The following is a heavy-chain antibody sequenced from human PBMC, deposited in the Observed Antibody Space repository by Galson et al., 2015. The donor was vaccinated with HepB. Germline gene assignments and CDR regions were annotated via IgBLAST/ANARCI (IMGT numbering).Heavy chain of an antibody. CDR2: ISAANGKT. CDR1: GYTFTNYG. V-gene: IGHV1-18*04. D-gene: IGHD5-24*01. J-gene: IGHJ4*02. CDR3: TRDSDLRRDGYNFDY. Sequence: QSGAEVKKPGASVKVSCKASGYTFTNYGFSWVRQAPGQGLEWMGWISAANGKTKYAQNVQGRVTMTTDTSTSTAYMELRSLRSDDTAMYYCTRDSDLRRDGYNFDYWGQGTLVTVSS.